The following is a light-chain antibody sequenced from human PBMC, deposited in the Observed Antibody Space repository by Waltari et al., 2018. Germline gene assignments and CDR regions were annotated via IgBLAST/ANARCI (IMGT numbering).Light chain of an antibody. V-gene: IGLV2-14*03. CDR2: DVS. J-gene: IGLJ3*02. CDR1: SSDVGGYNY. CDR3: NSYASSNTRV. Sequence: QSALTQAASVSGSPGQPITISCTGTSSDVGGYNYVSWYQQHPGKAPKLIIYDVSNRPSGVSNRVSGSKSGNTASLTSSGLQAEDEADYYCNSYASSNTRVFGGGTKLTVL.